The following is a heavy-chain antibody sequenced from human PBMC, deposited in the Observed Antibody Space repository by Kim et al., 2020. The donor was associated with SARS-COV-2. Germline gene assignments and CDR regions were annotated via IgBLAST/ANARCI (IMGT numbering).Heavy chain of an antibody. V-gene: IGHV3-11*06. CDR3: ARVTEDYDSSGYYYVFDY. J-gene: IGHJ4*02. D-gene: IGHD3-22*01. Sequence: KRRFTIARDNAKNSLYLQMNSLRAEDTAVYYCARVTEDYDSSGYYYVFDYWGQGTLVTVSS.